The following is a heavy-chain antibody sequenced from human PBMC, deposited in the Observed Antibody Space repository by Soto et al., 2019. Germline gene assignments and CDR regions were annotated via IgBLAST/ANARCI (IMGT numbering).Heavy chain of an antibody. CDR3: AKEESSSWAVVSWYFGL. CDR1: GDSVSSNSAA. J-gene: IGHJ2*01. V-gene: IGHV6-1*01. D-gene: IGHD6-13*01. CDR2: TYYRSKWYN. Sequence: SQTLSLTRAISGDSVSSNSAAWNWIRQSPSRGLEWLGRTYYRSKWYNDYAVSVKSRITINPDTSKTQFSLQLNSVTPEDTAVYYCAKEESSSWAVVSWYFGLWGRGTLVTVSS.